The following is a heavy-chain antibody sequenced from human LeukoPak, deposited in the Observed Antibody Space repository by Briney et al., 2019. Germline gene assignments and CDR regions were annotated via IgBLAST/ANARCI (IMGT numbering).Heavy chain of an antibody. D-gene: IGHD2/OR15-2a*01. J-gene: IGHJ4*02. V-gene: IGHV1-18*01. Sequence: ASVKVSCKASGYIFMNYGFTWVRQAPGHGLEWMGWISPYNGDTRYAQQLRDRVTMTTDTSTSTAYMELRSLRSDDTAVYYCVRTEDDLAGATFPFDLWGQGTLVIVSS. CDR3: VRTEDDLAGATFPFDL. CDR1: GYIFMNYG. CDR2: ISPYNGDT.